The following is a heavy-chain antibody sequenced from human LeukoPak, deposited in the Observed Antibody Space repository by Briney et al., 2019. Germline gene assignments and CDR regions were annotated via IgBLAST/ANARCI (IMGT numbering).Heavy chain of an antibody. V-gene: IGHV4-61*08. D-gene: IGHD3-10*01. Sequence: PSETLSLTCAVSGGSISRSGYSWSWIRQPPGKGLEWIAYIYYSGSTNYNPSLKSRVTISVDTSKNQFSLKLSSVTAADTAVYYCARRYGSGSSGTFDYWGQRTLVTVSS. CDR3: ARRYGSGSSGTFDY. J-gene: IGHJ4*02. CDR2: IYYSGST. CDR1: GGSISRSGYS.